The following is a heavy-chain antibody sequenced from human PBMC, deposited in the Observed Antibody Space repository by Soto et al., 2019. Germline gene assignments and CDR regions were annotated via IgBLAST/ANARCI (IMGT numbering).Heavy chain of an antibody. CDR2: ITYNGGAT. J-gene: IGHJ4*02. V-gene: IGHV3-23*01. Sequence: PGGSLRLSCAASGFTFTDFSMTWVRQAPGKGLDWVSAITYNGGATYYADSVRGRFTISRDNSRNTLFLQMNSLRAEDTALYYCVRGQNMFRKWGRGAQVTVSS. CDR3: VRGQNMFRK. D-gene: IGHD3-10*02. CDR1: GFTFTDFS.